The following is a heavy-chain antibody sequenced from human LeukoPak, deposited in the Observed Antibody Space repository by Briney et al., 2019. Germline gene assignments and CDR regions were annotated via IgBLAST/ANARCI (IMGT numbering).Heavy chain of an antibody. J-gene: IGHJ5*02. V-gene: IGHV2-5*02. Sequence: SGPTLVKPTQTLTLTCTFSGFSLPTGGVGVGWIRQPPGKALEWLALIYWDDDERYSPSLKSRLIITKDTSKNQVVLTMTNMDPVDTATYYCAQWRRNWFDPWGRGTLVTVSS. CDR3: AQWRRNWFDP. CDR1: GFSLPTGGVG. CDR2: IYWDDDE. D-gene: IGHD3-3*01.